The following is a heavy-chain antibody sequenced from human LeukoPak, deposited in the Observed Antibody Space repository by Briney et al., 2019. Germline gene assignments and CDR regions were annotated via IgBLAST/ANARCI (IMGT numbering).Heavy chain of an antibody. CDR3: ATSSTRHYYYGMDV. Sequence: GASVKVSCKASGYTFTCYYMHWVRQAPGQGLEWMGWINPNSGGTNYAQKFQGWVTMTRDTSISTAYMELSRLRSDDTAVYYCATSSTRHYYYGMDVWGQGTTVTVSS. D-gene: IGHD2-2*01. V-gene: IGHV1-2*04. CDR2: INPNSGGT. J-gene: IGHJ6*02. CDR1: GYTFTCYY.